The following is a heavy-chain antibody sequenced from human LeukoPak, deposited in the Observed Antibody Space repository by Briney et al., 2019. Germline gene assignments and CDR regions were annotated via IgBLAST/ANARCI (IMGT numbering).Heavy chain of an antibody. Sequence: SETLSLTCAVSGGSISSGGYSWSWIRQPPGKGLEWIGYIYHSGSTYYNPSLKSRVTISVDRSKNQFSLKLSSVTAADTAVYYCARAGGGGGILDYWGQGTLVTVSS. CDR2: IYHSGST. D-gene: IGHD3-16*01. J-gene: IGHJ4*02. CDR1: GGSISSGGYS. CDR3: ARAGGGGGILDY. V-gene: IGHV4-30-2*01.